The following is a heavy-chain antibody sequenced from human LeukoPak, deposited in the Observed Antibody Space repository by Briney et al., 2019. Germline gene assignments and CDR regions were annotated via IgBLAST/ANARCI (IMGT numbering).Heavy chain of an antibody. CDR3: ARGVYDFWSGLGFDY. J-gene: IGHJ4*02. CDR2: IKSDGSST. D-gene: IGHD3-3*01. V-gene: IGHV3-74*01. Sequence: GGSLRLSCAASGFTFSNYWMHWVRQAPGKGLVWVSRIKSDGSSTSYADSVKGRFTISRDNAKNMLYLQMNSLRAEDTAVYYCARGVYDFWSGLGFDYWGQGTLVTVSS. CDR1: GFTFSNYW.